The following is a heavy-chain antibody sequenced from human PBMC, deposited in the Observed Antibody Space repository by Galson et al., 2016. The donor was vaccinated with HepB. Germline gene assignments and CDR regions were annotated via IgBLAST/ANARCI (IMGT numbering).Heavy chain of an antibody. CDR1: GGSISRSDHY. CDR2: ISSRGGT. Sequence: TLSLTCSVSGGSISRSDHYWSWIRHSAAKGPEWIGRISSRGGTNYNPSLKSRVSISADTSTNKFSLKLMTVTAAGAAVYYCARDGLSRSGMDVWGKGTTVTVSS. D-gene: IGHD3-22*01. CDR3: ARDGLSRSGMDV. J-gene: IGHJ6*04. V-gene: IGHV4-61*02.